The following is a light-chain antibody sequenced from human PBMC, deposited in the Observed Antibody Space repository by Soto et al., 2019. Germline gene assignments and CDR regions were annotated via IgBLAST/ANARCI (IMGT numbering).Light chain of an antibody. J-gene: IGLJ2*01. Sequence: QSVLTQPPSVSGAPGQRVTISCTGTSSNIGAGHDVHWYQHLPGSAPRLLMFANNNRPSGVPDRFSGSKSGTSASLAITGLQAEDEADYYCQSSDSSLSVVFGGGTQLTVL. CDR2: ANN. CDR3: QSSDSSLSVV. V-gene: IGLV1-40*01. CDR1: SSNIGAGHD.